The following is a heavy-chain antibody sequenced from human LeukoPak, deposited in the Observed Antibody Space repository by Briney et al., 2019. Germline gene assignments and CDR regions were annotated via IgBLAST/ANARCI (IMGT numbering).Heavy chain of an antibody. CDR2: INWNGGST. D-gene: IGHD5-24*01. J-gene: IGHJ3*02. CDR3: ARTRMATKTGAFDI. CDR1: GFTFDDYG. V-gene: IGHV3-20*04. Sequence: GGPLRLSCAASGFTFDDYGMSWVRQAPGKGLEWVSGINWNGGSTGYAGSVKGRFTISRDNAKNSLFLQMNSLRAEDTALYYCARTRMATKTGAFDIWGQGTMVTVSS.